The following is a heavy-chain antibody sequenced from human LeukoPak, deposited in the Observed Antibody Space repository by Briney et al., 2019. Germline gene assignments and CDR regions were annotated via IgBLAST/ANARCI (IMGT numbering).Heavy chain of an antibody. CDR2: ISSSSSYI. CDR1: GFTFSSYS. D-gene: IGHD6-6*01. J-gene: IGHJ4*02. V-gene: IGHV3-21*01. CDR3: ARDIYSSSTVDY. Sequence: KPGGSLRLSCAASGFTFSSYSMNWVRQAPGKGLEWVSSISSSSSYIYYADSVKGRFTISRDNAKNSLHLQMNSLRAEDTAVYYCARDIYSSSTVDYWGQGTLVTVSS.